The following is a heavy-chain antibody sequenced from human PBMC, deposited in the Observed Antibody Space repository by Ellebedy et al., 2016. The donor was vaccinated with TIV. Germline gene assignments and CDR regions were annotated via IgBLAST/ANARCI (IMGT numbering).Heavy chain of an antibody. CDR2: IKRKTDGGTT. J-gene: IGHJ4*02. V-gene: IGHV3-15*07. CDR1: GFTFSNAW. Sequence: PGGSLRLSCAASGFTFSNAWMNWVRQAPGKGLEWVGRIKRKTDGGTTDYAATVKGRFTISRDDSKNTLYLQMNSLKTEDTAVYYCATDSMMTTVSAYPVDYWGQGTLVTVSS. D-gene: IGHD4-17*01. CDR3: ATDSMMTTVSAYPVDY.